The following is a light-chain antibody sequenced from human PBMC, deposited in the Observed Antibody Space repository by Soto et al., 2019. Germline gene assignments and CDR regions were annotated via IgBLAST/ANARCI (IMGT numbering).Light chain of an antibody. CDR3: QQRDYWQVT. CDR1: QSIESK. Sequence: IVPTQSPATLSVSEGERVTHSCRASQSIESKLAWYQQRPGQAPRLLIYDASNRATGIPARFSGSGSGTDFTLTITSLEPEDFAVYYCQQRDYWQVTFGQGTRLEI. V-gene: IGKV3D-11*02. CDR2: DAS. J-gene: IGKJ5*01.